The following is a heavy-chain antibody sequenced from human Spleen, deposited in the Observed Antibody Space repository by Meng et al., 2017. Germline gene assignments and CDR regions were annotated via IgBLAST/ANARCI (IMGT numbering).Heavy chain of an antibody. CDR2: INPSGSGT. CDR3: ARGSGTAVVVAAVDY. Sequence: ASVKVSCKASGYTFTGCYMHWVRQAPGQGLEWGGIINPSGSGTSYAQKFQGRVTMTRDTSTSTVYVQLNSLTTEDTAIYYCARGSGTAVVVAAVDYWGLGTLVTVSS. D-gene: IGHD2-15*01. V-gene: IGHV1-46*01. J-gene: IGHJ4*02. CDR1: GYTFTGCY.